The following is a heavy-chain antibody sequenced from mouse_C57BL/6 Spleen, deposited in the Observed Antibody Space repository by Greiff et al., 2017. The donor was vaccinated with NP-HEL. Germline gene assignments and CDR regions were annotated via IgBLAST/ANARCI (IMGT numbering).Heavy chain of an antibody. CDR1: GYAFSSYW. CDR2: IYPGDGDT. Sequence: VQLQQSGAELVKPGASVKISCKASGYAFSSYWMNWVKQRPGKGLEWIGQIYPGDGDTNYNGKFKGKATLTADKSSSTAYMQLSSLTSEDSAVYFCARKDEFYYDYDGSWFAYWGQGTLVTVSA. J-gene: IGHJ3*01. V-gene: IGHV1-80*01. D-gene: IGHD2-4*01. CDR3: ARKDEFYYDYDGSWFAY.